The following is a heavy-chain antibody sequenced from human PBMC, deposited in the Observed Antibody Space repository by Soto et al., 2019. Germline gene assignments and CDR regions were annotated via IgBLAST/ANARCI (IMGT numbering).Heavy chain of an antibody. CDR1: GFTFSSYG. Sequence: SLRLSCAASGFTFSSYGMHWVRQAPGKGLEWVAVIWYDGSNEYYADSVKGRFTISRDNSKNTLYLQMNSLRAEDTAVYYCARDPRGVRFLEWLGSPYYYGMDVWGQGATVTVSS. D-gene: IGHD3-3*01. CDR3: ARDPRGVRFLEWLGSPYYYGMDV. V-gene: IGHV3-33*01. CDR2: IWYDGSNE. J-gene: IGHJ6*02.